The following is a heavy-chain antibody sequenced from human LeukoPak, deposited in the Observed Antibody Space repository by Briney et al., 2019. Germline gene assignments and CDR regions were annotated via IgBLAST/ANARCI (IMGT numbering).Heavy chain of an antibody. CDR2: IYHSGST. V-gene: IGHV4-38-2*01. CDR3: ARLCPGYCSSTSANDFDY. Sequence: SETLSLTCAVSGYSISSGYYWGWIRQPPGKGLEWIGSIYHSGSTYYSPSLKSRVTISVDTSKNQFSLKLSSVTAADTAVYYCARLCPGYCSSTSANDFDYWGQGTLVTVSS. CDR1: GYSISSGYY. D-gene: IGHD2-2*01. J-gene: IGHJ4*02.